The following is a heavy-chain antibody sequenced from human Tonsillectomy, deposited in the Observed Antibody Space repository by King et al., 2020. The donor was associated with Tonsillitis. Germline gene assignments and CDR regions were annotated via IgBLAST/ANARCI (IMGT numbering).Heavy chain of an antibody. CDR1: GGTFSSYA. V-gene: IGHV1-69*01. Sequence: QLVQSGAEVKKPGSSVKVSCKASGGTFSSYAITWVRQAPGQGLEWMGGIIPLFYTTNYTQKFQGRVNMTAYEATNTADMDLSSRRPDDTAVYYCARGGGLVETVMVGWDHWGQGTLVAVSS. J-gene: IGHJ4*02. CDR2: IIPLFYTT. D-gene: IGHD5-18*01. CDR3: ARGGGLVETVMVGWDH.